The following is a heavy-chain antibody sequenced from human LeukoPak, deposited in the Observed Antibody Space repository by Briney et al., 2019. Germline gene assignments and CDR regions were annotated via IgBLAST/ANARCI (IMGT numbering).Heavy chain of an antibody. CDR3: ARAAVVAATGDAFDI. CDR2: ISAYNGNT. J-gene: IGHJ3*02. Sequence: GASVKVSCKASGYTFTSYGISWVRQAPGQGLEWMGWISAYNGNTNYAQKLQGRVTMTTDTSTSTAYMELRSLRSDDTAVYYCARAAVVAATGDAFDIWGQGTMVTVSS. D-gene: IGHD2-15*01. V-gene: IGHV1-18*01. CDR1: GYTFTSYG.